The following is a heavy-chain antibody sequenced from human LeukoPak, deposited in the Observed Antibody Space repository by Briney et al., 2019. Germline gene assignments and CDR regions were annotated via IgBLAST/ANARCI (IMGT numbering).Heavy chain of an antibody. D-gene: IGHD3-22*01. CDR1: GGSISSYY. Sequence: SETLSLTCTGSGGSISSYYWSWIRQPPGKGLEWIGYIYCSGSTNYNPSLKSRVTISVDTSKNQFSLKLSSVTAADTAVYYCARCTYYYDSSGYKYYFDYWGQGTLVTVSS. CDR3: ARCTYYYDSSGYKYYFDY. J-gene: IGHJ4*02. V-gene: IGHV4-59*01. CDR2: IYCSGST.